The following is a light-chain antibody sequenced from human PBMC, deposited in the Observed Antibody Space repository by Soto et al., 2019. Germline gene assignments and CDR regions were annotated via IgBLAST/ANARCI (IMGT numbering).Light chain of an antibody. CDR3: CSYAGSRTWV. CDR2: EGS. J-gene: IGLJ3*02. CDR1: SSDVGSYNL. Sequence: QSALTQPASVSGSPGQSITISCTGTSSDVGSYNLVSWYQHHPGKAPKLMIYEGSKRPSGVSNRFSGSKSGNTASLTISGLQAEDEADYYCCSYAGSRTWVFGGGTKLTVL. V-gene: IGLV2-23*01.